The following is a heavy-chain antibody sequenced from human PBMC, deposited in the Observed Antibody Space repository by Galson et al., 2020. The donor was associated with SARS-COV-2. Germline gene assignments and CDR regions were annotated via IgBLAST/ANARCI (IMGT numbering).Heavy chain of an antibody. D-gene: IGHD4-17*01. Sequence: ETSETLSLTCSVSDVSMTSYYWSWIRQPPGKGLEWIGYLSYSGSTNYNPSLRSRVTILVDMSRNQFSLKLSSVTAADTAIYYCARDPAPLYGDNYYYGMDVWGRGTTVTVSS. V-gene: IGHV4-59*01. CDR2: LSYSGST. CDR1: DVSMTSYY. CDR3: ARDPAPLYGDNYYYGMDV. J-gene: IGHJ6*02.